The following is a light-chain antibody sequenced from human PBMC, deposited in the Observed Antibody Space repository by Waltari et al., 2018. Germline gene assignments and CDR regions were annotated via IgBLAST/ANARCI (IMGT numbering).Light chain of an antibody. J-gene: IGKJ1*01. Sequence: CRASQSVNTYLAWYQQKPGQAPRLLIYGAYTRAAGIPDRFSGSGSGTDFSLTISRLGAEDFAVYYCQHHVRLPATFGQGTKVEIK. CDR2: GAY. CDR3: QHHVRLPAT. CDR1: QSVNTY. V-gene: IGKV3-20*01.